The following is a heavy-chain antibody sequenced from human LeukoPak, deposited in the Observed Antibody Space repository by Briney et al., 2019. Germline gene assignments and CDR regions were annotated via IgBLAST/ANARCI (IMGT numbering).Heavy chain of an antibody. Sequence: PGGSLRLSCAASGFTFSSYAMSWVRQAPGKGLEWVSAISGSGGSTYYADSVKGRFTISRDNSKNTLYLQMNSLRAEDTAVYYDAKGDSITIFGVVIPYFDYWGQGTLVTVSS. CDR3: AKGDSITIFGVVIPYFDY. V-gene: IGHV3-23*01. D-gene: IGHD3-3*01. CDR2: ISGSGGST. CDR1: GFTFSSYA. J-gene: IGHJ4*02.